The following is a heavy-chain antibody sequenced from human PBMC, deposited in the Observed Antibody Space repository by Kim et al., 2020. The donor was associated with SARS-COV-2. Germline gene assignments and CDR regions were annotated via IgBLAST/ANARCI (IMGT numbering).Heavy chain of an antibody. Sequence: LSLTCAASGFTFSSYAMHWVRQAPGKGLVWVAFISLDGSNEYYADSVKGRFTISKGNSKNTLYLQMNSLRAEDTAVYYCARDGYGGNSDWCFDLWGRGTLVTVSS. CDR3: ARDGYGGNSDWCFDL. D-gene: IGHD2-21*02. CDR2: ISLDGSNE. J-gene: IGHJ2*01. V-gene: IGHV3-30-3*01. CDR1: GFTFSSYA.